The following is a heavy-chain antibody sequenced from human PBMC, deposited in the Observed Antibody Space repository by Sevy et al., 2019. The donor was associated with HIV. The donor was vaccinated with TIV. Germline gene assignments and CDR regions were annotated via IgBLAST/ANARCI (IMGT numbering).Heavy chain of an antibody. J-gene: IGHJ6*03. CDR3: VLNIAVAGPSYYYYYMDV. V-gene: IGHV3-48*02. Sequence: GGSLRLSCAASGFTFSSYSMNWVRQAPGKGLEWVSYISSSSSTIYYADSVNGRFTISRDNAKNSLYLQMNSLGDEDTAVYYCVLNIAVAGPSYYYYYMDVWGKGTTVTVSS. CDR1: GFTFSSYS. D-gene: IGHD6-19*01. CDR2: ISSSSSTI.